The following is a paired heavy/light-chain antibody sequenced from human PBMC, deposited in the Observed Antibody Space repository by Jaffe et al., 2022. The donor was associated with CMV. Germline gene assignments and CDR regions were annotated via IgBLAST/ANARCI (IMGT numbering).Light chain of an antibody. CDR3: AAWDNRLRSRV. Sequence: QSVLTQPPSASGTPGQRVTISCSGSSSNIGSDKVFWYQQVPGTAPKLLIQRNDQRPSGVPDRFSGSTSGTSASLAISGLRSEDEADYYCAAWDNRLRSRVFGGGTKLTVL. V-gene: IGLV1-47*01. CDR2: RND. J-gene: IGLJ3*02. CDR1: SSNIGSDK.
Heavy chain of an antibody. V-gene: IGHV3-23*01. Sequence: EEHLLESGGGLVQPGGSLRLSCAASGFTFSTYAMSWVRQAPGKGLEWVSTISSSAATTYYVGSVRGRFTISRDNSKDTLYLQLNSLRVDDTAVYYCARDDIVVLPTATGWDLLHDLWGQGTLVTVSS. D-gene: IGHD2-2*01. CDR2: ISSSAATT. CDR3: ARDDIVVLPTATGWDLLHDL. J-gene: IGHJ5*02. CDR1: GFTFSTYA.